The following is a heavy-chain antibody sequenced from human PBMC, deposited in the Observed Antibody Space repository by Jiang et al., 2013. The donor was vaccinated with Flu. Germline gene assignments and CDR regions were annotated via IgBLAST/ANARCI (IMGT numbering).Heavy chain of an antibody. CDR3: ARDFLDCGGDCFLDY. CDR2: ISYDGSNK. D-gene: IGHD2-21*02. J-gene: IGHJ4*02. V-gene: IGHV3-30-3*01. Sequence: VISYDGSNKYYADSVKGRFTISRDNSKNTLYLQMNSLRAEDTAVYYCARDFLDCGGDCFLDYWGQGTLVTVSS.